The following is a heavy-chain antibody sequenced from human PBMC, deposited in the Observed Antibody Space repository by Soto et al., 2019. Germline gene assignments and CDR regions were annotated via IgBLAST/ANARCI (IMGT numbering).Heavy chain of an antibody. CDR2: INPTGGTT. J-gene: IGHJ6*02. CDR3: ARDLLTVAGLTSRIYCMDV. V-gene: IGHV1-46*03. CDR1: ADTFSSYF. Sequence: ASVKVSCKASADTFSSYFMHWVRQAPGQGLEWMGIINPTGGTTTYAQKFQGRITMTRDTSTSTVYMELSSLRSEDTAVYYCARDLLTVAGLTSRIYCMDVWGQ. D-gene: IGHD6-19*01.